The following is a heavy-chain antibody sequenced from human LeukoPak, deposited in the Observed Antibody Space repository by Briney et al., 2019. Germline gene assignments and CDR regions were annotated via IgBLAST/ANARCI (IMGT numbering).Heavy chain of an antibody. CDR2: ISSSSSYI. CDR1: GFTFSTYV. Sequence: PGGTLRLSCAASGFTFSTYVMTWVRQAPGKGLEWVSSISSSSSYIYYADSVKGRFTISRDNAKNSLYLQMNSLRAEDTAVYYCAKDIAVAGTEDLWGRGTLVTVSS. J-gene: IGHJ2*01. CDR3: AKDIAVAGTEDL. D-gene: IGHD6-19*01. V-gene: IGHV3-21*01.